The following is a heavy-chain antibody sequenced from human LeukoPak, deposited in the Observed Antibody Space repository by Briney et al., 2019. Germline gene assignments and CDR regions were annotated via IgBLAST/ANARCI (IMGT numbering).Heavy chain of an antibody. CDR2: IYSAGST. CDR1: GFTVSSNY. CDR3: AKDHHYGDYRYYYYGMDV. V-gene: IGHV3-66*01. J-gene: IGHJ6*02. Sequence: GGSLRLSCAASGFTVSSNYMSWVRQTPGKGLEWVSVIYSAGSTYYADSVKGRFTISRDNSKNTLYLQMNSLRAEDTAVYYCAKDHHYGDYRYYYYGMDVWGQGTTVTVSS. D-gene: IGHD4-17*01.